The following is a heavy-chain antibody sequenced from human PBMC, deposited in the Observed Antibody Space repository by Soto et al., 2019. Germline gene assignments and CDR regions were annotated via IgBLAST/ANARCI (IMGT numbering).Heavy chain of an antibody. Sequence: QAPLVESGGGVVQPGRSLRLSCAASGFAFSSYGVHWVRQAPGTGLEWVAVISYDGSLQHYADSVKGRFTISRDNSKNMVLLQISSLRAEDTAVYYCVSDRGYGHASVPYSWGQGTLVSVSS. CDR1: GFAFSSYG. D-gene: IGHD5-18*01. V-gene: IGHV3-30*03. CDR3: VSDRGYGHASVPYS. CDR2: ISYDGSLQ. J-gene: IGHJ4*02.